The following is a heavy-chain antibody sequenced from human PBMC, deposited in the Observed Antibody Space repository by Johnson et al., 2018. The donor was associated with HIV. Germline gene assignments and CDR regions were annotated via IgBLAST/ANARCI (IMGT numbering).Heavy chain of an antibody. J-gene: IGHJ3*02. CDR3: ARGITMIPDAFDI. CDR2: ISYYGSNK. D-gene: IGHD3-22*01. V-gene: IGHV3-30*04. Sequence: QVQLVESGGGVVQPGRSLRLSCAASGFTFSSYAMHWVRQAPGKGLEWVAVISYYGSNKYYVDSVKGRFTISRDNSKNTLYLQINSLRAEDTAVYYCARGITMIPDAFDIWGQGTMVTVSS. CDR1: GFTFSSYA.